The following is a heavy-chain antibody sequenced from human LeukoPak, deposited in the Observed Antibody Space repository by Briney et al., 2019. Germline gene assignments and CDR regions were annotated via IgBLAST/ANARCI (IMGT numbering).Heavy chain of an antibody. CDR2: INPNSGDT. V-gene: IGHV1-2*06. CDR3: ARDYCSSTSCLFDY. CDR1: GGTFSSYA. D-gene: IGHD2-2*01. Sequence: GASVKVSCTASGGTFSSYAISWVRQAPGQGLEWMGRINPNSGDTNYAQNFQGRVTMTRDTSINTAYMELSRLRSDDTAVYYCARDYCSSTSCLFDYWGQGTLVTVSS. J-gene: IGHJ4*02.